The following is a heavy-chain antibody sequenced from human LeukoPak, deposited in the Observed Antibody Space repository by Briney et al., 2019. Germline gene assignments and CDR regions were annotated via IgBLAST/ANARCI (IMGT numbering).Heavy chain of an antibody. D-gene: IGHD5-18*01. CDR1: TFTFTNYW. V-gene: IGHV3-7*01. CDR3: AKEGSKPIRKYQLWLRGLSPLDY. J-gene: IGHJ4*02. Sequence: GGSLRLSCAASTFTFTNYWMTWVRQTPGKGLEWVANINQGGSEKYYVDSVKGRFTISRDNAKNSLFLQMNSLRAEDTAVYYCAKEGSKPIRKYQLWLRGLSPLDYWGQGTLVTVSS. CDR2: INQGGSEK.